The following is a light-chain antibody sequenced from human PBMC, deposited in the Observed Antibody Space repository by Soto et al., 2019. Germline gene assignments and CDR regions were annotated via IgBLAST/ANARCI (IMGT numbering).Light chain of an antibody. V-gene: IGKV3D-20*02. J-gene: IGKJ1*01. Sequence: EIVLTQSPGTLSLSPGERATLSCRASQSVSSSYLAWYQQKPGQAPRPLIYDASSRATGVPDRVSGSGSGTEFTLTINNLQSEDFAVYYCQQYNNWPRTFGQGTKLDIK. CDR1: QSVSSSY. CDR3: QQYNNWPRT. CDR2: DAS.